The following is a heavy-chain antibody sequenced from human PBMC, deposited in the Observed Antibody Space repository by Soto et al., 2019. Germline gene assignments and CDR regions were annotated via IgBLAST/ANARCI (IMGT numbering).Heavy chain of an antibody. CDR3: ARETYYYGSEINYYYGMDV. V-gene: IGHV1-69*13. J-gene: IGHJ6*02. D-gene: IGHD3-10*01. CDR2: IIPIFGTA. CDR1: GGPFSSYA. Sequence: GASVKVSCKASGGPFSSYAISWVRQAPGQGLEWMGGIIPIFGTANYAQKFQGRVTITADESTSTAYMELSSLRSEDTAVYYCARETYYYGSEINYYYGMDVWGQGTTVTVSS.